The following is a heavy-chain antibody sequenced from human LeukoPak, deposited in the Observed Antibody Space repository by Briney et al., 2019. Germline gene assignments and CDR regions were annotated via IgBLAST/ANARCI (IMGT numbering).Heavy chain of an antibody. Sequence: GGSLRLSCAASGFTFRNSWMHWVRQAPGKGLVWVSRINSDGSGSNYADSVKGRFTISRDNAKNSLYLQMSSLRADDTAVYYCARQTERDAYNRYWGQGTLVTVSS. V-gene: IGHV3-74*01. J-gene: IGHJ4*02. CDR1: GFTFRNSW. CDR3: ARQTERDAYNRY. CDR2: INSDGSGS. D-gene: IGHD5-24*01.